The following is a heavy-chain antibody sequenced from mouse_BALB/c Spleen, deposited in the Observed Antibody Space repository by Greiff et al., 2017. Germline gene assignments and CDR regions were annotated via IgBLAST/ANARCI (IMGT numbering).Heavy chain of an antibody. D-gene: IGHD2-4*01. CDR3: ARVGYDYDRDWYFDV. V-gene: IGHV1-18*01. CDR1: GYTFTDYN. J-gene: IGHJ1*01. CDR2: INPNNGGT. Sequence: EVQLQQSGPELVKPGASVKIPCKASGYTFTDYNMDWVKQSHGKSLEWIGDINPNNGGTIYNQKFKGKATLTVDKSSSTAYMELRSLTSEDTAVYYCARVGYDYDRDWYFDVWGAGTTVTVSS.